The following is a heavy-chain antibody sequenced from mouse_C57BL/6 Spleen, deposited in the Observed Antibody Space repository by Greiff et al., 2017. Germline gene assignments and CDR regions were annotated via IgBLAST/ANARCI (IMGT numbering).Heavy chain of an antibody. D-gene: IGHD4-1*01. J-gene: IGHJ3*01. Sequence: VQLQQSGAELVRPGASVTLSCKASGYTFTDYEMHWVKQTPVHGLEWIGAIDPETGGTAYNQKFKGKAILTADKSSSTAYMELRSLTSEDSAVYYCTSNWDVAYWGQGTLVTVSA. CDR3: TSNWDVAY. CDR2: IDPETGGT. CDR1: GYTFTDYE. V-gene: IGHV1-15*01.